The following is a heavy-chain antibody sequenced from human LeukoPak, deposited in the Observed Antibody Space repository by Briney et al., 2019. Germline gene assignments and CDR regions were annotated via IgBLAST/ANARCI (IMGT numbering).Heavy chain of an antibody. D-gene: IGHD2-2*01. Sequence: ASVKVSCKASGYTFTGYYMHWVRQAPGQGLEWMGRINPNSGGTNYAQKFQGRVTMTRDTSISTAYMELSRLRSDDTAVYYCARGGYQLLLDYYYYKDVWGKGTTVTVSS. CDR2: INPNSGGT. J-gene: IGHJ6*03. CDR1: GYTFTGYY. V-gene: IGHV1-2*06. CDR3: ARGGYQLLLDYYYYKDV.